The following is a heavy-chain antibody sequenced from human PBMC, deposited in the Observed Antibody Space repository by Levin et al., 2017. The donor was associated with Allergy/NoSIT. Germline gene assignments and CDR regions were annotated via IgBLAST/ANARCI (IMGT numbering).Heavy chain of an antibody. CDR3: ARPSDCGADCFRVDAYDI. CDR1: GFTFSRFW. CDR2: IKKDGNEG. V-gene: IGHV3-7*04. D-gene: IGHD2-21*02. J-gene: IGHJ3*02. Sequence: GGSLRLSCAASGFTFSRFWMTWVRQAPGKGLEWVANIKKDGNEGYYVDSVKGRFTISRDNAKNSLYLQINSLTAEDTAVYYCARPSDCGADCFRVDAYDIWGQGTMVTVSS.